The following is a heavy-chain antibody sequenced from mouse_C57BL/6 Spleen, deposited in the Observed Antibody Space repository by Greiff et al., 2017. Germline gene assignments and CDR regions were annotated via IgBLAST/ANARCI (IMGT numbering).Heavy chain of an antibody. Sequence: QVQLQQSGPELVKPGASVKISCKASGYAFSSSWMNWVKQRPGKGLEWIGRIYPGDGDTNYKGKFKGKATLTADKSTSTAYMQLRSLTSEDSAVYFCARWITTVVATRDAMDYWGQGTSVTVSS. CDR2: IYPGDGDT. V-gene: IGHV1-82*01. J-gene: IGHJ4*01. CDR3: ARWITTVVATRDAMDY. CDR1: GYAFSSSW. D-gene: IGHD1-1*01.